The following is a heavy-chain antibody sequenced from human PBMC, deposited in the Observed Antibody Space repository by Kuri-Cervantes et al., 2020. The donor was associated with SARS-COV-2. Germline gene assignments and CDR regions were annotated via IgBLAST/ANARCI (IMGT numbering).Heavy chain of an antibody. CDR1: GYSFTSYW. CDR3: ARHVGPGGDYGSSAFDI. V-gene: IGHV5-10-1*01. J-gene: IGHJ3*02. Sequence: GESLKISCKGSGYSFTSYWISWVRQMPGKGLEWMGRIDPSDSYTNYSPSFQGHVTISADKSISTAYLQWSSLKASDTAMYYCARHVGPGGDYGSSAFDIWGQGTMVTVSS. D-gene: IGHD4-17*01. CDR2: IDPSDSYT.